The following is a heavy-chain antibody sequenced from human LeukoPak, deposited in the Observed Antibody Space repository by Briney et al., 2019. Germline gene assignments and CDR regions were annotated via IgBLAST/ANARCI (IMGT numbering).Heavy chain of an antibody. CDR1: GACCSNFY. CDR2: VYSSGST. CDR3: ARGRYSDDYGSHWFDP. D-gene: IGHD3-16*01. Sequence: KTSETLSLTCTVSGACCSNFYWSWLRQSPGKGLEWLGYVYSSGSTNYNPFLKSRVTISIDTSKKQFSLKLTSVTAADTAIYYCARGRYSDDYGSHWFDPWGRGTLVTVSS. J-gene: IGHJ5*02. V-gene: IGHV4-59*01.